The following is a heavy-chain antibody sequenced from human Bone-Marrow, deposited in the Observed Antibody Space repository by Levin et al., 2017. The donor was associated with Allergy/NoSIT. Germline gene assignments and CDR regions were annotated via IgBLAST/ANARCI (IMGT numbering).Heavy chain of an antibody. V-gene: IGHV3-7*01. CDR2: IKEDGSEK. Sequence: LSLSCAASGFTFSNSWMSWVRQAPGKGLEWVANIKEDGSEKYYVDSVKGRFTISRDNAKNSLFVQMNSLRVEDTAVYYCARDQFRRATIGARWFDPWGQGTLVTVSS. D-gene: IGHD5-24*01. CDR1: GFTFSNSW. CDR3: ARDQFRRATIGARWFDP. J-gene: IGHJ5*02.